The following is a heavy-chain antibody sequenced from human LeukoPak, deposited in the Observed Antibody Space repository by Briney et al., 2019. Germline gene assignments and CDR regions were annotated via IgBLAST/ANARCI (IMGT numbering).Heavy chain of an antibody. CDR1: GGSFSGYY. CDR2: INRSGST. V-gene: IGHV4-34*01. J-gene: IGHJ4*02. Sequence: PSETLSLTCAVYGGSFSGYYWSWIRQPPGKGLEWIGEINRSGSTNYNPSLKSRVTISVDTSKNQFSLKLSSVTAADTAVYYCATWSVDTAIPGNYWGQGTLVTVSS. D-gene: IGHD5-18*01. CDR3: ATWSVDTAIPGNY.